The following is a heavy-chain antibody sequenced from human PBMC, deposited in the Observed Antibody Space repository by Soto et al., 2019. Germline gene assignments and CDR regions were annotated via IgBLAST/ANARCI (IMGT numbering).Heavy chain of an antibody. J-gene: IGHJ4*02. CDR2: IKSKTDGGTT. CDR3: TTGRVPAAPAPPIDY. D-gene: IGHD2-2*01. V-gene: IGHV3-15*01. Sequence: GGSLRLSCAASGFTFSNAWMSWVRQAPGKGLEWVGRIKSKTDGGTTDYAAPVKGRFTISRDDSKNTLYLQMNSLKTEDTAVYYCTTGRVPAAPAPPIDYWGQGTLVTVSS. CDR1: GFTFSNAW.